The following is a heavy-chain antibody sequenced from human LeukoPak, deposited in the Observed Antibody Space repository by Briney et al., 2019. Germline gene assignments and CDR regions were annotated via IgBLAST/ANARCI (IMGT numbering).Heavy chain of an antibody. CDR2: VSYSGTT. Sequence: SETLSLTCTVSGGSISSYYWTWVRQPPGKGLEWVGYVSYSGTTKYNPSLKSRVTMSVDMSKNRLSLRLTSVTAADTAVYYCARSGYSYDSAVYWNFDLWGRGTLVTVSS. CDR3: ARSGYSYDSAVYWNFDL. V-gene: IGHV4-59*01. CDR1: GGSISSYY. D-gene: IGHD5-18*01. J-gene: IGHJ2*01.